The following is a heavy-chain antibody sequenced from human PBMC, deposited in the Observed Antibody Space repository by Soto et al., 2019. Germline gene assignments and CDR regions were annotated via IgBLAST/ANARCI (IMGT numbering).Heavy chain of an antibody. CDR1: GFTFSSYT. D-gene: IGHD6-19*01. CDR2: ISGSGGST. Sequence: GGSLRLSCAASGFTFSSYTMSWVRQAPGKGLEWVSAISGSGGSTYYADSVKGRFTISRDNSKNTLYLQMNSLRAEDKAVYYCAKDGFSGWPQGPFDIWGQGTMVTVSS. J-gene: IGHJ3*02. CDR3: AKDGFSGWPQGPFDI. V-gene: IGHV3-23*01.